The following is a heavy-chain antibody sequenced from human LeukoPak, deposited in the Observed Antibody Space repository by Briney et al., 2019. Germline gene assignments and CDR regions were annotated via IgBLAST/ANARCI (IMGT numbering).Heavy chain of an antibody. CDR1: GFTFSDYY. V-gene: IGHV3-11*04. CDR3: ARDPYSGSYWSDYYYYMDV. CDR2: ISNSGDII. J-gene: IGHJ6*03. Sequence: PGGSLRLSCAASGFTFSDYYMGWIRQAPGKGLQWISYISNSGDIIYYADSVRGRFTISRDNAKNSLYLQMDSLRAEDTAVYYCARDPYSGSYWSDYYYYMDVWGKGTTVTISS. D-gene: IGHD1-26*01.